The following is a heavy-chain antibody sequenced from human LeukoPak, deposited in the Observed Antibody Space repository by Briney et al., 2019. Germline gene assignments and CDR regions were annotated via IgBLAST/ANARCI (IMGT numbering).Heavy chain of an antibody. CDR2: FSYTGST. Sequence: SETLCLSCTVSGGSISSGDYYWSWIRQPPGKGLEWIGYFSYTGSTYYNPSVKSRVSISVDTSKNQFSLKLTSVTAADTAVYYCARALKRCFYAFVSWGQGTLVTVSS. D-gene: IGHD2/OR15-2a*01. CDR3: ARALKRCFYAFVS. V-gene: IGHV4-30-4*01. J-gene: IGHJ4*02. CDR1: GGSISSGDYY.